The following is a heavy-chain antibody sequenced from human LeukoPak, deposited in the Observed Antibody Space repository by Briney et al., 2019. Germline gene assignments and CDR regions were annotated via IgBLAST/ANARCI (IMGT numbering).Heavy chain of an antibody. J-gene: IGHJ5*02. CDR3: ARDYYDSSGYYPNWFDP. CDR2: VYTSGST. D-gene: IGHD3-22*01. CDR1: GDSIHNHI. V-gene: IGHV4-4*07. Sequence: SETLSLTCTVSGDSIHNHIWNWIRQSAGKGLEWIGRVYTSGSTNHNPSLKSRVTMSVDTSKNQFSLKLSSVTAADTAVYYCARDYYDSSGYYPNWFDPWGQGTLVTVSS.